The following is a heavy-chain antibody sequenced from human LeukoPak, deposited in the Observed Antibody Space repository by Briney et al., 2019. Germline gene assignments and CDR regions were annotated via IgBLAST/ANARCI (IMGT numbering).Heavy chain of an antibody. CDR2: INHSGST. J-gene: IGHJ3*02. D-gene: IGHD2-8*01. CDR1: GGSFSGYY. V-gene: IGHV4-34*01. CDR3: ARIRHCTNGVCYLRSGWYSDAFDI. Sequence: SETLSLTCAVYGGSFSGYYWSWIRQPPGKGLEWIGEINHSGSTNYNPSLKSRVTISVDTSKNQFSLKLSSVTAADTAVYYCARIRHCTNGVCYLRSGWYSDAFDIWGQGTMVTVSS.